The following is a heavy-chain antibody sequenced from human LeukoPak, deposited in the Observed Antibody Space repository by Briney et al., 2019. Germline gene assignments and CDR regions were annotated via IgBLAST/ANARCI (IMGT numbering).Heavy chain of an antibody. CDR1: GFTFDDYA. D-gene: IGHD2-2*01. V-gene: IGHV3-9*01. Sequence: GGSLRLSCAASGFTFDDYAMHWVRQAPGKGLEWFSGITWNSGDIGYADSVKGRFTISRDNAKNSLYLQMNSLRAEDTALYYCAKDTCSSTSCSNDYWGQGTLVTVSS. J-gene: IGHJ4*02. CDR2: ITWNSGDI. CDR3: AKDTCSSTSCSNDY.